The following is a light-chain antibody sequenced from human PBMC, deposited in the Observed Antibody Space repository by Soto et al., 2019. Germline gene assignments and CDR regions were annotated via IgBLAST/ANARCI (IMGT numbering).Light chain of an antibody. CDR2: ANN. V-gene: IGLV1-51*01. CDR1: SSNIGNNY. CDR3: GTWASSLSAVV. J-gene: IGLJ2*01. Sequence: QSVLTQPPSVSAAPGQKVTISCSGSSSNIGNNYVSWYQQLPGTAPKLLIYANNKRPSGIPDRLSGSKSGTSATLGITGLQTGDEADYYCGTWASSLSAVVFGGGTKVTVL.